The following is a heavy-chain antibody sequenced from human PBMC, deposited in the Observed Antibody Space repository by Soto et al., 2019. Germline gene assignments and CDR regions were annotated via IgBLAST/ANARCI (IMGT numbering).Heavy chain of an antibody. J-gene: IGHJ4*02. V-gene: IGHV4-34*01. CDR2: INHSGST. D-gene: IGHD2-15*01. CDR1: GGSFSGYY. Sequence: QVQLQQWGAGLLKPSETLSLTCAVYGGSFSGYYWSWIRQPPGKGLEWIGEINHSGSTNYNPSLKSRVTISVDTSKNQFSLKLSSVTAADTAVYYCAREGGDIVVVVAAQNYFDYWGQGTLVTVSS. CDR3: AREGGDIVVVVAAQNYFDY.